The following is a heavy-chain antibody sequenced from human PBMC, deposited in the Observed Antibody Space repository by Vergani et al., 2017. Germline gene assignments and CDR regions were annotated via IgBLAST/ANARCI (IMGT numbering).Heavy chain of an antibody. D-gene: IGHD2-2*01. Sequence: EVQLVESGGGLVQPGGSLRLSCAASGFTFSSYWMSWVRQAPGKGLEWVANIKQDGSEKYYVDSVKGRFTISRDNAKNSLYLQMNSLRAEDTAVYYCARADSVVVPAADGPGEAYLESGMDVWGQGTTVTVSS. CDR1: GFTFSSYW. CDR3: ARADSVVVPAADGPGEAYLESGMDV. V-gene: IGHV3-7*01. J-gene: IGHJ6*02. CDR2: IKQDGSEK.